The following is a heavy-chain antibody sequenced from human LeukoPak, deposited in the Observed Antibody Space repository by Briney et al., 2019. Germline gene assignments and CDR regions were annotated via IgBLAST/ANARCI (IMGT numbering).Heavy chain of an antibody. J-gene: IGHJ4*02. V-gene: IGHV3-21*01. CDR1: GFTFSSYS. CDR2: ISSSSSYI. CDR3: ARAGSSWYYFDY. D-gene: IGHD6-13*01. Sequence: KPGGSLRLSCAASGFTFSSYSMNWVRQAPGKGLEWGSSISSSSSYIYYADSVKGRFTISRDNAKNSLYLQMNSLRAEDTAVYYCARAGSSWYYFDYWGQGTLVTVSS.